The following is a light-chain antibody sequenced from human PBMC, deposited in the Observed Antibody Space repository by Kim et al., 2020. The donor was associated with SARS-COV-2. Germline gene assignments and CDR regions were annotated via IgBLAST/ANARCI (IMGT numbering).Light chain of an antibody. CDR2: GES. CDR3: QQYKNWPPIT. Sequence: SPGEGPPLPCRASKSVSTDLAWYQQKSGQAPRLLIYGESTRATGIPARFSGSGSGTEFTLTISGLQSEDLAVYYCQQYKNWPPITFGQGTRLEIK. J-gene: IGKJ5*01. CDR1: KSVSTD. V-gene: IGKV3D-15*01.